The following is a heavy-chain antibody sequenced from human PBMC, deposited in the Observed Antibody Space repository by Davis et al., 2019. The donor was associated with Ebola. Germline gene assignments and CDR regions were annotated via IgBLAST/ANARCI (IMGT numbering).Heavy chain of an antibody. J-gene: IGHJ4*02. CDR2: INPRGDTP. Sequence: AASVKVSCKASGYTFTNYYVHWVRQAPGQGLEWMGIINPRGDTPRYAHKFQGRVTMTRDTSTSTVYMEVISLRSEDTAVYYCASPAGTTEHWFDYWGQGTLVTVSS. CDR3: ASPAGTTEHWFDY. V-gene: IGHV1-46*01. D-gene: IGHD1-1*01. CDR1: GYTFTNYY.